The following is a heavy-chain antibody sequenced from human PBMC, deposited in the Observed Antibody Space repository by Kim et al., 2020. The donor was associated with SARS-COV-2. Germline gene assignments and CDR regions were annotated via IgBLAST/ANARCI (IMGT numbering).Heavy chain of an antibody. CDR2: INPSGGST. D-gene: IGHD2-2*01. J-gene: IGHJ4*02. CDR3: AREGGGYCSSTSCYQDDFWSGYGY. Sequence: ASVKVSCKASGYTFTSYYMHWVRQAPGQGLEWMGIINPSGGSTSYAQKFQGRVTMTRDTSTSTVYMELSSLRSEDTAVYYCAREGGGYCSSTSCYQDDFWSGYGYWGQGTLVTVSS. CDR1: GYTFTSYY. V-gene: IGHV1-46*01.